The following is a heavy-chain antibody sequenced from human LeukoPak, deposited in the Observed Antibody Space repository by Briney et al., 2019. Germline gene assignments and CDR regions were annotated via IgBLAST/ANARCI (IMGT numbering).Heavy chain of an antibody. CDR2: IYTSGST. CDR1: GGSINSNY. J-gene: IGHJ3*02. V-gene: IGHV4-4*07. CDR3: ARDRHYYDSSGYYSRFGDAFDI. Sequence: SETLSLTCTVSGGSINSNYWSWIRQPAGKGLEWIGRIYTSGSTNYNPSLKSRVTMSVDTSKNQFSLKLSSVTAADTAVYYCARDRHYYDSSGYYSRFGDAFDIWGQGTMVTVSS. D-gene: IGHD3-22*01.